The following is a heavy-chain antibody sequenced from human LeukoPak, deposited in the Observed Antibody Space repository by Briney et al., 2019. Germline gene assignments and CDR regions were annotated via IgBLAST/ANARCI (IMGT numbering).Heavy chain of an antibody. CDR3: VRGPVPDIAFTFFDL. V-gene: IGHV1-69*04. D-gene: IGHD3-16*01. CDR1: GGTFSSYA. Sequence: ASVKVSCKASGGTFSSYAISWVRQAPGQGLEWMGRIIPILGIANYAQKFQGRVTITADKSTSTAYMELSSLRSEDTAVYYCVRGPVPDIAFTFFDLWGQGTLVTVSS. J-gene: IGHJ4*02. CDR2: IIPILGIA.